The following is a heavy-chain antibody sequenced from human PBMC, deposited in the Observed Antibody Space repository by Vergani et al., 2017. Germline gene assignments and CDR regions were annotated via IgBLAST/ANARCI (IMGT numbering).Heavy chain of an antibody. CDR1: GGSISSYY. CDR3: ARGVSSGWYGGNYXFDY. D-gene: IGHD6-19*01. V-gene: IGHV4-59*01. CDR2: IYYSGST. Sequence: QVQLQESGPGLVKPSETLSLTCTVSGGSISSYYWSWIRQPPGKGLEWIGYIYYSGSTNYNPSLKSRVTISLYTSKNQFSLKLSSVTAADTAVYYCARGVSSGWYGGNYXFDYWGQGTLVTVSS. J-gene: IGHJ4*02.